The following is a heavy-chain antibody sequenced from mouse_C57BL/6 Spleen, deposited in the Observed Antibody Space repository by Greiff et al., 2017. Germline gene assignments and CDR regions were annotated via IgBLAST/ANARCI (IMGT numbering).Heavy chain of an antibody. CDR1: GFNIKDDY. CDR3: TYIVLLRYFDV. Sequence: DVQLQESGAELVRPGASVKLSCTASGFNIKDDYMHWVKQRPEQGLEWIGWIDPANGDTEYASKFQGKATITADTSSNTAYLQLSSLTSEDTAVYYCTYIVLLRYFDVWGTGTTLTVSS. J-gene: IGHJ1*03. V-gene: IGHV14-4*01. D-gene: IGHD1-3*01. CDR2: IDPANGDT.